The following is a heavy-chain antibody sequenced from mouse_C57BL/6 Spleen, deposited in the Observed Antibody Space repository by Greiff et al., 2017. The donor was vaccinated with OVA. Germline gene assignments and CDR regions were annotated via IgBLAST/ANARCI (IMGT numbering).Heavy chain of an antibody. CDR1: GYSITSGYY. J-gene: IGHJ2*01. CDR3: ARKGVGRHYFDY. Sequence: EVKLMESGPGLVKPSQSLSLTCSVTGYSITSGYYWNWIRQFPGNKLEWMGYISYDGSNNYNPSLKNRISITRDTSKNQFFLKLNSVTTEDTATYYCARKGVGRHYFDYWGQGTTLTVSS. D-gene: IGHD4-1*01. V-gene: IGHV3-6*01. CDR2: ISYDGSN.